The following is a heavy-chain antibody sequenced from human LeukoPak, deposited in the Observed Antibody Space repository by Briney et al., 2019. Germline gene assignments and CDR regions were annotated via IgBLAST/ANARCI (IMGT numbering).Heavy chain of an antibody. CDR1: GFNFNTYW. Sequence: GGSLRLSCAASGFNFNTYWMSWVRQAPGRGLEWVANIKQDGSEKFYVGSLKGRFTISRDNSKNSLYLQMNSLRVEDTAVYYCATRRFGELTYWGQGTLVTVSS. CDR3: ATRRFGELTY. J-gene: IGHJ4*02. D-gene: IGHD3-10*01. CDR2: IKQDGSEK. V-gene: IGHV3-7*01.